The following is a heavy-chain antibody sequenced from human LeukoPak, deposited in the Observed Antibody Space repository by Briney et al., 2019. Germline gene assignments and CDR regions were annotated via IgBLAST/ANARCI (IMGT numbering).Heavy chain of an antibody. CDR2: ISYDGSNK. D-gene: IGHD1-20*01. J-gene: IGHJ4*02. Sequence: GGSLRLSCAASGFTFSSYAMHWVRQAPGKGLEWVAVISYDGSNKYYADSVKGRFTISRDDAKNSLYLQMNSLRAEDTAVYYCARLLVYNSGGEAFDHWGQGALVTVSS. V-gene: IGHV3-30*04. CDR1: GFTFSSYA. CDR3: ARLLVYNSGGEAFDH.